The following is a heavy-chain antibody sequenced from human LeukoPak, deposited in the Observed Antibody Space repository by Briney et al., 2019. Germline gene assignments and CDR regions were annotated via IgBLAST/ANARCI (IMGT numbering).Heavy chain of an antibody. D-gene: IGHD3-10*01. CDR1: GFTFSTYW. CDR3: AKEDSLSGPDAFDI. CDR2: IKSDGSNI. J-gene: IGHJ3*02. V-gene: IGHV3-74*01. Sequence: PGGSLRLSCAASGFTFSTYWMHWVRQAPGKGLVWVSRIKSDGSNIIYGDSVKGRFTISRDNAKNTLYLQMNSLRVEDTAVYYCAKEDSLSGPDAFDIWGQGTMVIVSS.